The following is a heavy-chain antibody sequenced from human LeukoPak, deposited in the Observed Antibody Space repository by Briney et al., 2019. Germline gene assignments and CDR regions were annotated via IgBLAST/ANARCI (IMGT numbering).Heavy chain of an antibody. V-gene: IGHV3-23*01. J-gene: IGHJ4*02. CDR3: AKFSQDIVVVPAAYFDY. CDR1: GFTFSSYG. CDR2: ISGSGGST. Sequence: GGSLRLSCAASGFTFSSYGMSWVRQAPGKGLEWVSGISGSGGSTYYADSVKGRFTISRDNSKNTLYLQMNSLRAEDTAEYYCAKFSQDIVVVPAAYFDYWGQGTLVTVSS. D-gene: IGHD2-2*01.